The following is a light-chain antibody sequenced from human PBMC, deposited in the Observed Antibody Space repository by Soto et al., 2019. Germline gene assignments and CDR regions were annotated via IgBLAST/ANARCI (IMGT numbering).Light chain of an antibody. V-gene: IGLV1-47*01. Sequence: QSALTQPPSASGTPGQRVTISCSGSSSNIGSNYVYWYQQLPGTAPKLLIYRNNQRPSGVPDRFSGSKSGTSASLAISGLRSEDEADYYCAAWDDSLSGRYVVFGGGTQLTVL. CDR2: RNN. CDR3: AAWDDSLSGRYVV. CDR1: SSNIGSNY. J-gene: IGLJ2*01.